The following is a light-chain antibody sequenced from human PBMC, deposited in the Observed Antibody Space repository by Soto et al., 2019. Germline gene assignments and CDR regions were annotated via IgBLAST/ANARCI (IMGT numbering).Light chain of an antibody. J-gene: IGLJ3*02. CDR1: SSDVGKYKF. V-gene: IGLV2-23*01. CDR2: DAT. Sequence: QPVLTQPASVSGFPGQSISISCTGTSSDVGKYKFVSWYQQHPGEAPKLMIYDATQRPSGVSNRFSGSKSGITASLTISGLQAEDEAHYYCSSHAGSGTLVFGGGTKLTVL. CDR3: SSHAGSGTLV.